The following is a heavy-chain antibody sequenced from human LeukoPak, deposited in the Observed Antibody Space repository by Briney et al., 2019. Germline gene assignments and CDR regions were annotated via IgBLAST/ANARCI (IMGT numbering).Heavy chain of an antibody. V-gene: IGHV3-7*01. Sequence: PGGSLRLSCAASGFTFSSYWMSWVRQAPGKGLEWVANIKQDASEKYYVDSVKGRFTISRDNAKNSLYLQMNSLRAEDTAVYYCARDSGGDYALLYYYMDVWGKGTTVTVSS. J-gene: IGHJ6*03. CDR3: ARDSGGDYALLYYYMDV. CDR1: GFTFSSYW. D-gene: IGHD4-17*01. CDR2: IKQDASEK.